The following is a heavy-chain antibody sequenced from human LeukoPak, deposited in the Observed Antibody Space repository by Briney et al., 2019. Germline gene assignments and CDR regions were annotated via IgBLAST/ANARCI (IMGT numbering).Heavy chain of an antibody. CDR2: ITPISGTA. Sequence: SVKVSCKASGYTFTSYYMHWVRQAPGQGFEWMGGITPISGTANYAQKFQGRVTITADESTSTAYMELSSLRSEDTAVYYCARGWGQYDAFDIWGQGTMVTVSS. CDR3: ARGWGQYDAFDI. J-gene: IGHJ3*02. V-gene: IGHV1-69*13. CDR1: GYTFTSYY. D-gene: IGHD7-27*01.